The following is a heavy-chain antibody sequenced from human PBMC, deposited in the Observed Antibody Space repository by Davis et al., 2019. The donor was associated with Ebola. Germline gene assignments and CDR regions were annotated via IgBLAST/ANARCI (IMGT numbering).Heavy chain of an antibody. CDR3: ARAIGGPKDY. CDR2: IYAGGTT. Sequence: GESLKISCAASGFAVTSNYMNWVRQAPGRGLEWVSLIYAGGTTGYADSMKGRLTISRDKSKNTVYLQVSSLRTEDTAVYYCARAIGGPKDYWGQGTLVTVSS. CDR1: GFAVTSNY. V-gene: IGHV3-53*01. J-gene: IGHJ4*02. D-gene: IGHD3-10*01.